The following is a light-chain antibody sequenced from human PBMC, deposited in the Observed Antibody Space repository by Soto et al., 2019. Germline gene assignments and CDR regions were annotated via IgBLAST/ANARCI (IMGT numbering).Light chain of an antibody. CDR1: QSVSYTY. CDR2: SAS. CDR3: QHYCNSIT. Sequence: EIVLTQSPGTLSLSPGERATLSCRASQSVSYTYLAWYQQKPGQAPRLLIYSASSRATGIPGRFSGSGSGTDFTLTISRLETEDFAVYYCQHYCNSITFGGGTKVEIK. V-gene: IGKV3-20*01. J-gene: IGKJ4*01.